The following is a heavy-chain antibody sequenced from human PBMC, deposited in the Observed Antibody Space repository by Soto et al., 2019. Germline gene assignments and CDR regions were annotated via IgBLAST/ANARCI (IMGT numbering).Heavy chain of an antibody. V-gene: IGHV1-8*01. D-gene: IGHD5-18*01. J-gene: IGHJ3*02. Sequence: AFVKVSCKASGYTFPSYDINWVRQATGQGLEWMGWMNPKSGNKSYAQKLQGRVTMNRKTSISTAYKEQSNQRFEDPAVCYCARGRWSAGIQLWRTDAFDIWG. CDR3: ARGRWSAGIQLWRTDAFDI. CDR1: GYTFPSYD. CDR2: MNPKSGNK.